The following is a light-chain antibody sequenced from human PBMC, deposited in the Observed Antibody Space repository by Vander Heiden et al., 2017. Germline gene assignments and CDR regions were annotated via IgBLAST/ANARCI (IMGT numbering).Light chain of an antibody. Sequence: SIVLTRHPSGSGPPGQTARITCGENNIGTKSVHWYQQKPGQAPVLVVYDDSDRPSGIPERFSGSNSGNTATLTISRVEAGDEADYYCQVWDSTSDHQVFGGGTKLTVL. V-gene: IGLV3-21*02. J-gene: IGLJ3*02. CDR3: QVWDSTSDHQV. CDR2: DDS. CDR1: NIGTKS.